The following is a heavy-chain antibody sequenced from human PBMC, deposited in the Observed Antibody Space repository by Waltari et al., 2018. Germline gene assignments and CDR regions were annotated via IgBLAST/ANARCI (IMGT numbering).Heavy chain of an antibody. CDR3: AKEGSGYFVPWPQAPDS. J-gene: IGHJ4*02. D-gene: IGHD3-22*01. V-gene: IGHV3-23*04. CDR2: ITATGSTT. Sequence: VQLVVSGGALVQPGGSLRLSCTASGFTFHAFAMTWVRQTREEGVEWVSSITATGSTTYTSDSLRGRFAISRDNSQNTVYLQMNSLRVEDTAIYYCAKEGSGYFVPWPQAPDSWGQGTWVAVSS. CDR1: GFTFHAFA.